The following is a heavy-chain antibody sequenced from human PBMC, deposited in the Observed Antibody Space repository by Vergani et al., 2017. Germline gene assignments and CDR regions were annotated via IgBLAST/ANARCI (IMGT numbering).Heavy chain of an antibody. CDR1: GGAVNSGSNF. V-gene: IGHV4-61*02. CDR3: ARETVVTSWDGYRFHYMDV. D-gene: IGHD3-16*02. Sequence: QVQLQESGPGLVKPSQTLSLTCSVSGGAVNSGSNFWTWIRQPAGKRLEWIGRTSTDGSTNYNPSLKSRVTVSVDTSKTQISLRLTSVTAEDTAVYYCARETVVTSWDGYRFHYMDVWGKGTTVTVSS. J-gene: IGHJ6*03. CDR2: TSTDGST.